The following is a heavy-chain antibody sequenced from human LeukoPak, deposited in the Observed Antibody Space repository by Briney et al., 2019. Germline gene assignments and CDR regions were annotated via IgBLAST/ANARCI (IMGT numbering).Heavy chain of an antibody. CDR3: ARDDKSMVSYFFDY. CDR1: GFTFSSYS. V-gene: IGHV3-21*01. Sequence: GGSLRLSCAASGFTFSSYSMNWVRQAPGKGLEWVSSSSSSSSYIYYADSVKGRFTISRDNAKNSLYLQMNSLRAEDTAVYYCARDDKSMVSYFFDYWGQGTLVTVSS. D-gene: IGHD3-10*01. CDR2: SSSSSSYI. J-gene: IGHJ4*02.